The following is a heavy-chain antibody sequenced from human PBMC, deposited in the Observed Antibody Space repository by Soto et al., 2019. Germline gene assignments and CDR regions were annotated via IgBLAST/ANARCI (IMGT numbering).Heavy chain of an antibody. D-gene: IGHD3-10*01. Sequence: PGGSLRLSCVASEYSFTRYTIYWVRQAPGKGLEWVSSISSSSSYIYYADSVKGRFTISRDNARTSVYLQMNSLRAEDTAVYYCARDYSASGSHYNVRWASDDWGQGTEVTVSS. CDR2: ISSSSSYI. V-gene: IGHV3-21*01. CDR1: EYSFTRYT. CDR3: ARDYSASGSHYNVRWASDD. J-gene: IGHJ3*01.